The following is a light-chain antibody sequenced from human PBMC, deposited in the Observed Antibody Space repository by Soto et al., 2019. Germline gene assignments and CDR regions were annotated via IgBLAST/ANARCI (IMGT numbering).Light chain of an antibody. Sequence: EIVMTQSPATLSVSPGERATLSCRASQSVGSDLAWYQQKPGQAPRLVIYDIFTRATGIPARFSGGGSGTDFTLTIDNLEPEDFAIYYCQQRSNWPPITFGQGTRLEI. CDR1: QSVGSD. V-gene: IGKV3-11*01. CDR2: DIF. J-gene: IGKJ5*01. CDR3: QQRSNWPPIT.